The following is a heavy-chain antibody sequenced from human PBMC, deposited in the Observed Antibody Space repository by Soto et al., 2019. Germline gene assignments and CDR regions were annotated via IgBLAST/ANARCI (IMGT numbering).Heavy chain of an antibody. Sequence: GGSLRLSCAASGFTFSSYAMSWVRQAPGKGLEWVSAISGSGGSTYYADSVKGRFTISRDNSKNTLYLQMNSLRAEDPAVYYCAKGGSSSWWYFDYWGQGTLVTVSS. CDR1: GFTFSSYA. D-gene: IGHD6-6*01. J-gene: IGHJ4*02. CDR2: ISGSGGST. CDR3: AKGGSSSWWYFDY. V-gene: IGHV3-23*01.